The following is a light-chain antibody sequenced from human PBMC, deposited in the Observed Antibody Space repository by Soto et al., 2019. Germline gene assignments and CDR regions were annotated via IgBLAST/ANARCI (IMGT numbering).Light chain of an antibody. V-gene: IGLV2-23*01. CDR1: SSDVGSYNL. Sequence: QSALTQPASVSGSPGQSITISCTGTSSDVGSYNLVSWYQQHPGKAPKVMIYEGSKRPSGVSNRFSGSKSGNTASLTISGLQAEDEADYYCCSYAGSNTWVFGGGTKLTVL. J-gene: IGLJ3*02. CDR2: EGS. CDR3: CSYAGSNTWV.